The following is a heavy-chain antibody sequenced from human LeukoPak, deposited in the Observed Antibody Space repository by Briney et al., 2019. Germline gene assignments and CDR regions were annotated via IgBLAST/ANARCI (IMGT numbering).Heavy chain of an antibody. CDR3: ARERAPGRITMVRGVISSGMDV. CDR2: IYYSGST. J-gene: IGHJ6*02. V-gene: IGHV4-59*01. CDR1: GGSISSYY. D-gene: IGHD3-10*01. Sequence: SETLSLTCTVSGGSISSYYWSWIRQPPGKGLEWIGYIYYSGSTNYNPSLKSRVTISVDTSKNQFSLKLSSVTAADTAVYYCARERAPGRITMVRGVISSGMDVWGQGTTVTVSS.